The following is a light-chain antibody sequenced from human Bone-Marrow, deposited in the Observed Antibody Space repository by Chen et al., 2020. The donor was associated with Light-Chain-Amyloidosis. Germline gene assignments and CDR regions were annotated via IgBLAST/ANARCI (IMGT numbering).Light chain of an antibody. J-gene: IGLJ2*01. CDR3: TSYSGTYNLVL. Sequence: QSALSQPPSASGSPGQSVTISCTGDSMDVGGHNYFSWYQQFPGKAPNLIIYEVTKRPSVVPDRFSGSKSGNTASLIVSGLQAEDEADYFCTSYSGTYNLVLFGGGTKLTVL. CDR1: SMDVGGHNY. V-gene: IGLV2-8*01. CDR2: EVT.